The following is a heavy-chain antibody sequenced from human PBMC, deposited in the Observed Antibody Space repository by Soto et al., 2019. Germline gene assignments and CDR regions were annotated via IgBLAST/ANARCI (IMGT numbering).Heavy chain of an antibody. J-gene: IGHJ5*02. CDR2: ISSLSGNT. V-gene: IGHV1-18*04. CDR3: ARGTVTSGRWFGP. Sequence: QVHLVQSETEVKEPGASVTVSCKTSHATFTGYTINWVRQAPGQGLEWLGWISSLSGNTYYARDFQGRLTMTPNTSATTTYMELRSLRSDDTAVYFCARGTVTSGRWFGPWGQGTRVTVSS. CDR1: HATFTGYT. D-gene: IGHD4-17*01.